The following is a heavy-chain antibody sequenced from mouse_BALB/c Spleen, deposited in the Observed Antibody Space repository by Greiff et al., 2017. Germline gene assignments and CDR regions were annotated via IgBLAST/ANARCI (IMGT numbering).Heavy chain of an antibody. D-gene: IGHD2-12*01. CDR3: NGYDYFDY. J-gene: IGHJ2*01. CDR1: GFNIKDYY. V-gene: IGHV14-4*02. Sequence: EVKVEESGAELVRSGASVKLSCTASGFNIKDYYMHWVKQRPEQGLEWIGWIDPENGDTEYAPKFQGKATMTADTSSNTAYLQLSSLTSEDTAVYYCNGYDYFDYWGQGTTLTVSS. CDR2: IDPENGDT.